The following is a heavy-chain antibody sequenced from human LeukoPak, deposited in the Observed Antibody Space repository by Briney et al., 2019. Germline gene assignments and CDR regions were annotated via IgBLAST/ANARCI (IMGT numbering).Heavy chain of an antibody. CDR3: ARRDSIYYSGSYYHYFDY. CDR1: GVSTKSFKNFY. V-gene: IGHV4-34*01. CDR2: INQSGSP. J-gene: IGHJ4*02. D-gene: IGHD3-22*01. Sequence: PSETLSLACAVYGVSTKSFKNFYWSWIRQPPGKGLEWIGEINQSGSPNYNPSLESRVTVSVDTSKKQSSLNLNAVTAADTAVYYCARRDSIYYSGSYYHYFDYWGQGTPVTVSS.